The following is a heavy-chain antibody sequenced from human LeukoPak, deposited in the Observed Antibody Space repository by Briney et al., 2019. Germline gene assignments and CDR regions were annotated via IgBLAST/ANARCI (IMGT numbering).Heavy chain of an antibody. CDR3: ARNLWRNALDI. D-gene: IGHD2-21*01. CDR1: GGSFSGYY. CDR2: INHSGST. V-gene: IGHV4-34*01. Sequence: SETLSLTCAVYGGSFSGYYWSWIRQPPGKGLEWIGEINHSGSTNYNPSLKSRVTISVDTSKNQFSLKLSSVTAADTAVYYCARNLWRNALDIWGQGTMVTVSS. J-gene: IGHJ3*02.